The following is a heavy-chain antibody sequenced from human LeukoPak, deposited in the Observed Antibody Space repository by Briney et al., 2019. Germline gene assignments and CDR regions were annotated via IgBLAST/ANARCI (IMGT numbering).Heavy chain of an antibody. CDR1: GGSFSGYY. CDR3: ARGIAARHNWFDP. J-gene: IGHJ5*02. CDR2: INHSGST. V-gene: IGHV4-34*01. Sequence: SETLSLTCAVYGGSFSGYYWSWIRQPPGKGLEWIGEINHSGSTNYNPSLKSRVTISVDTSKNQFSLKLSSVTAADTAVYYCARGIAARHNWFDPWGQGALVTVSS. D-gene: IGHD6-6*01.